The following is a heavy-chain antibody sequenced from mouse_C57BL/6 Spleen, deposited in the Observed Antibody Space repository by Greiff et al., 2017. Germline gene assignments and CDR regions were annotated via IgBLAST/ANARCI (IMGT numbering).Heavy chain of an antibody. Sequence: EVQLQQSGPELVKPGASVKISCKASGYTFTDYYMNWVKQSHGKSLEWIGDINPNNGGTSYNQKFKGKATLTVDKSSSTAYMELRSLTSEDSAVYYCARTPEFAYWGQGTLVTVSA. CDR1: GYTFTDYY. J-gene: IGHJ3*01. CDR3: ARTPEFAY. CDR2: INPNNGGT. V-gene: IGHV1-26*01.